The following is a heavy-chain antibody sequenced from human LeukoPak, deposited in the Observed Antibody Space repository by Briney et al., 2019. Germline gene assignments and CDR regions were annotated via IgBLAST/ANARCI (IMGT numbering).Heavy chain of an antibody. D-gene: IGHD7-27*01. J-gene: IGHJ3*02. Sequence: SETLSLTCTVSGGSISSGGYYWSWIRQHPGKGLEWIGYIYYSGSTYYNPSLKSRVTISVDTSKNQFSLNLSSVTAADTAVYYCARVLKLGRVPGDAFDIWGQGTMVTVSS. CDR1: GGSISSGGYY. CDR3: ARVLKLGRVPGDAFDI. CDR2: IYYSGST. V-gene: IGHV4-31*03.